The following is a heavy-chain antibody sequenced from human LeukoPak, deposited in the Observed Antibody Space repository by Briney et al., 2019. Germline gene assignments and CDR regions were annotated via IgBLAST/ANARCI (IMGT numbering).Heavy chain of an antibody. CDR3: TSRVGANTH. CDR1: GFAVSNTW. J-gene: IGHJ4*02. Sequence: GGSLRLSCAASGFAVSNTWMNWVRQAPGKGLEWVGRTKSKIDGGTIDYAAPVKGRFTISRDDSKNTLYLQMNSLKTEDTAVYHCTSRVGANTHWGQGTLVTISS. CDR2: TKSKIDGGTI. D-gene: IGHD1-26*01. V-gene: IGHV3-15*07.